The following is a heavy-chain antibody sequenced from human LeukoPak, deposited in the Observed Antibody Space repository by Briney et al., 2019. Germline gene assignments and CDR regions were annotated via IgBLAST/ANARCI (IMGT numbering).Heavy chain of an antibody. J-gene: IGHJ4*02. D-gene: IGHD2-15*01. V-gene: IGHV3-64*04. CDR2: ISSNGGST. CDR3: AKARYCSGGSCGAPHFDY. Sequence: GGSLRLSCSASGFTFSSYAMHWVRQAPGKGLEYVSAISSNGGSTYYADSVKGRFTISRDNSKNTLYLQMNSLRAEDTAVYYCAKARYCSGGSCGAPHFDYWGQGTLVTVSS. CDR1: GFTFSSYA.